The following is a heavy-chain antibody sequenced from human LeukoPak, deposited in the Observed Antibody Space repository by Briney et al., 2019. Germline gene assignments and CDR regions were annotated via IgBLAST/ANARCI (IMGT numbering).Heavy chain of an antibody. D-gene: IGHD3-22*01. CDR1: GFTFTSYS. CDR3: ARGGPYYNDSSGYSIDS. Sequence: GGSLRLSCAASGFTFTSYSFNWVRQAPGKGLEWVSSIDRSSGYIYYSDSVKGRFTISRDDAKNSLYIQMNSLRATDTAVTYCARGGPYYNDSSGYSIDSWGQGTLVTVSS. V-gene: IGHV3-21*01. CDR2: IDRSSGYI. J-gene: IGHJ4*02.